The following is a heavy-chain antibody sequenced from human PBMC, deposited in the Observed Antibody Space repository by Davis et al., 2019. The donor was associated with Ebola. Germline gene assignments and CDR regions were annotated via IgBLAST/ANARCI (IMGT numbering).Heavy chain of an antibody. V-gene: IGHV3-7*03. Sequence: GESLKISCAASEFTFSSYWMSWVRQAPGKGLEWVANIDQDGSEKYYVDSVKGRFTISRDNAKNSLYLQMNSLRAEDTAVYYCARDLSLEWLLFDYFDYWGQGTLVTVSS. CDR3: ARDLSLEWLLFDYFDY. CDR1: EFTFSSYW. J-gene: IGHJ4*02. D-gene: IGHD3-3*01. CDR2: IDQDGSEK.